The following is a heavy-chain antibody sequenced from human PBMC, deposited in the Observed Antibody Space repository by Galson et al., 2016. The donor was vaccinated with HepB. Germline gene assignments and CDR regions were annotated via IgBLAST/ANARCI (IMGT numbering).Heavy chain of an antibody. J-gene: IGHJ4*02. D-gene: IGHD5-12*01. CDR1: GGSISNYY. CDR2: VYAGGNT. Sequence: ETLSLTCTISGGSISNYYWNWIRQTPEKRLEWIGYVYAGGNTNYSPPLRSRVSISGDTSKNQFSLRLPSVTAADTALYYCARQYRGGPSDSRGQGTLVIVSS. CDR3: ARQYRGGPSDS. V-gene: IGHV4-59*12.